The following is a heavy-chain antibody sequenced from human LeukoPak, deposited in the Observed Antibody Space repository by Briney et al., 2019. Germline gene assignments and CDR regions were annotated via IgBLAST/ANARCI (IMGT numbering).Heavy chain of an antibody. J-gene: IGHJ5*02. CDR1: GSSISSYY. CDR2: IYHNGST. CDR3: AKVVAPMAATTNWFDP. D-gene: IGHD1-1*01. V-gene: IGHV4-59*01. Sequence: PSETLSLTCTVSGSSISSYYWSWIRQPPGKGLEWIGYIYHNGSTKYIPSLTSRVPMSLDTSEHRFSLKVNSVTAADPAVYYCAKVVAPMAATTNWFDPWGQGTLVTVSS.